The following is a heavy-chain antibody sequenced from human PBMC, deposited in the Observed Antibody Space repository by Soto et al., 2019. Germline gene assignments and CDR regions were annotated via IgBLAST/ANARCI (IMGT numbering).Heavy chain of an antibody. V-gene: IGHV4-4*07. CDR1: GGSISSYY. CDR3: AGEVTMIVVVIPYWYFDL. Sequence: QVQLQESGPGLVKPSETLSLTCTVSGGSISSYYWSWIRQPAGKGLEWIGRIYTSGSTNYNPSLKSRVTMSGDTSEDQFSLKLSSLNAADTAVYYCAGEVTMIVVVIPYWYFDLWGRGTLVTVSS. CDR2: IYTSGST. D-gene: IGHD3-22*01. J-gene: IGHJ2*01.